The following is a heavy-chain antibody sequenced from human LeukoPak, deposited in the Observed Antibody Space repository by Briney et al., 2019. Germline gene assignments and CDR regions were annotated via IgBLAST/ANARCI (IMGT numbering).Heavy chain of an antibody. V-gene: IGHV3-30-3*01. CDR3: ARADVGATRFDY. CDR2: ISYDGSNK. CDR1: GFTFSSYA. J-gene: IGHJ4*02. Sequence: GGSLRLSCAASGFTFSSYAMHWVRQAPGKGLEWVAVISYDGSNKYYADSVKGRFTISRGSSKNTLYLQMNSLRAEDTAVYYCARADVGATRFDYWGQGTLVTVSS. D-gene: IGHD1-26*01.